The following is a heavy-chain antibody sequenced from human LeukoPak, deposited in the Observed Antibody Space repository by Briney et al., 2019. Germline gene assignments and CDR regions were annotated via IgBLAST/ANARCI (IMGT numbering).Heavy chain of an antibody. J-gene: IGHJ4*02. D-gene: IGHD6-13*01. CDR2: IYSGGST. CDR3: ARGAGGGGSSWYYFDY. V-gene: IGHV3-53*01. Sequence: PGGSLRLSCAASGFTVSSNYMSWVRQAPGKGLEWVSVIYSGGSTYYADSVKGRFTVSRDNSKNTLYLQMNSLRAEDTAVYYCARGAGGGGSSWYYFDYWGQGTLVTVSS. CDR1: GFTVSSNY.